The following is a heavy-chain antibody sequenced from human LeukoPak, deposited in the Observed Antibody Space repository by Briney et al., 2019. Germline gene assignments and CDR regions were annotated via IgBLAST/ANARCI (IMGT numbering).Heavy chain of an antibody. CDR2: MNPNSGST. V-gene: IGHV1-8*01. J-gene: IGHJ4*02. CDR3: ARADYDSSGYYPDY. D-gene: IGHD3-22*01. Sequence: ASVKVSCKASGYTFTSYDINWVRQATGQGLEWMGWMNPNSGSTGYAQKFQGRVTMTRNTSISTAYMELSSLKSDDTAVYYCARADYDSSGYYPDYWGQGTLVTVSS. CDR1: GYTFTSYD.